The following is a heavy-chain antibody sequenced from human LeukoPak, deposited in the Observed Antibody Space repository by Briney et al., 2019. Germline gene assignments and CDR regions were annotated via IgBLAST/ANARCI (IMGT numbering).Heavy chain of an antibody. D-gene: IGHD3-9*01. CDR3: AGVLRYFDWSPWD. V-gene: IGHV3-11*01. Sequence: GGSLRLSCAASGFTFSDYYMSWIRQAPGKGLEWVSYISGSGSTIYYADSVKGRFTISRDNAKNSLYLQMHSLRAEDTAVYYCAGVLRYFDWSPWDWGQGTLVTVSS. CDR2: ISGSGSTI. J-gene: IGHJ4*02. CDR1: GFTFSDYY.